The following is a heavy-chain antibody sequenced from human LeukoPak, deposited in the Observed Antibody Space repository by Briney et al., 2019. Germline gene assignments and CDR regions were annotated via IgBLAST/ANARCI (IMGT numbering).Heavy chain of an antibody. CDR2: IYSGGNT. V-gene: IGHV3-53*01. CDR3: ARGTQYWYFDL. Sequence: GGSLRLSCAASGFTFSSFGMHWVRQAPGKGLEWVSVIYSGGNTYYADSVKGRFTISRDSSKNTLYLQMNSLRAEDTAMFYCARGTQYWYFDLWGRGTLATVSS. CDR1: GFTFSSFG. J-gene: IGHJ2*01. D-gene: IGHD2-15*01.